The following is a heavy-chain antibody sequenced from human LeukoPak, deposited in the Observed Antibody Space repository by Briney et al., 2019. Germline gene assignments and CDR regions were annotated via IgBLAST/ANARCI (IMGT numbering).Heavy chain of an antibody. D-gene: IGHD6-13*01. Sequence: GGSLRLSCAASGFTFSSYEMNWVRQAPGKGLEWVSYISSSGSTIYYADSVKGRFTISRDNSKNTLYLQMNSLRAEDTAVYYCAKEKIAAAGTRLDYWGQGTLVTVSS. J-gene: IGHJ4*02. V-gene: IGHV3-48*03. CDR3: AKEKIAAAGTRLDY. CDR1: GFTFSSYE. CDR2: ISSSGSTI.